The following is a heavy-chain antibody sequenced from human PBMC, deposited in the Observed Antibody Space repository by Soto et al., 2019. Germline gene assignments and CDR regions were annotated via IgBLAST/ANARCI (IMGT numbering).Heavy chain of an antibody. Sequence: GESLKISCAASGFTFSSYSMNWVRQAPGKGLEWVSSISSSSSYIYYADSVKGRFTISRDNAKNSLYLQMNSLRAEDTAVYYCARGYYYDSSGYYIYWGQGTLVTVSS. D-gene: IGHD3-22*01. CDR3: ARGYYYDSSGYYIY. CDR1: GFTFSSYS. J-gene: IGHJ4*02. CDR2: ISSSSSYI. V-gene: IGHV3-21*01.